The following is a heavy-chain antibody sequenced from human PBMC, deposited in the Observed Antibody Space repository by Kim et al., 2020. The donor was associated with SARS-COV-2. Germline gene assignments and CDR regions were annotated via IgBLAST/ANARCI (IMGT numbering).Heavy chain of an antibody. D-gene: IGHD6-13*01. CDR2: INHSGST. CDR1: GGSFSGYY. CDR3: ARGDSSSWYGRYYYYGMDV. Sequence: SETLSLTCAVYGGSFSGYYWSWIRQPPGKGLEWIGEINHSGSTNYNPSLKSRVTISVDTSKNQFSLKLSPVTAADTAVYYCARGDSSSWYGRYYYYGMDV. J-gene: IGHJ6*01. V-gene: IGHV4-34*01.